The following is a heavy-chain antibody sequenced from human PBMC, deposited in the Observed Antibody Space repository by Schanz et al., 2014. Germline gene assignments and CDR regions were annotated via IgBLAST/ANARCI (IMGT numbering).Heavy chain of an antibody. CDR1: GYTFTTYY. Sequence: QVQLVQSGAEVKKPGASVKVSCKASGYTFTTYYIHWFRQVPGLGLEWMGLINSSDGNTNYAQKFRGTVTITSDTYMSTVSMELSSLRSYDTAVYFCARGASTGAFDIWGQGTMVTVSS. CDR3: ARGASTGAFDI. V-gene: IGHV1-46*03. CDR2: INSSDGNT. J-gene: IGHJ3*02.